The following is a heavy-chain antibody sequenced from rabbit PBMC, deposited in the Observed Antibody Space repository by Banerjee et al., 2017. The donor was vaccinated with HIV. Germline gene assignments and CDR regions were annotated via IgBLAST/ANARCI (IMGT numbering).Heavy chain of an antibody. J-gene: IGHJ4*01. CDR3: ARDSGWGEGYFNL. Sequence: QSLEESGGDLVKPGASLTLTCTASGFSFSSSYYMCWVRQAPGKGLEWIACIYAGSSGSTYYASWAKGRFTISKTSSTTVTLQMTSLTAADTATYFCARDSGWGEGYFNLWGQGTLVTVS. CDR1: GFSFSSSYY. V-gene: IGHV1S40*01. D-gene: IGHD4-1*01. CDR2: IYAGSSGST.